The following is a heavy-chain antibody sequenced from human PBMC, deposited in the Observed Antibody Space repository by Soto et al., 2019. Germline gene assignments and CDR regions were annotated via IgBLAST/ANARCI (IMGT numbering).Heavy chain of an antibody. CDR1: GYTFTSYY. CDR2: INPSGGST. J-gene: IGHJ4*02. CDR3: ARTGLLGIAVAGTRGFDY. D-gene: IGHD6-19*01. Sequence: VASVKVSCKASGYTFTSYYMHWVRQAPGQGLEWMGIINPSGGSTSYAQKFQGRVTMTRDTSTSTVYMELSSLRSEDTAVYYCARTGLLGIAVAGTRGFDYWGQGTLVTVSS. V-gene: IGHV1-46*03.